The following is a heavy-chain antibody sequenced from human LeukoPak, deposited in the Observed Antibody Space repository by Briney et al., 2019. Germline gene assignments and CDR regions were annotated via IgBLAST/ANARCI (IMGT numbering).Heavy chain of an antibody. Sequence: ASVQVSCKASGYTFTSYAMNWVRQAPGQGLEWMGWINTNTGNPTSAQGFTGRFVFSLDTSVSTAYLQISSLKAEDTAVYYCARDPRSGVNSFDYWGQGTLVTVSS. V-gene: IGHV7-4-1*02. D-gene: IGHD2-21*01. CDR3: ARDPRSGVNSFDY. CDR1: GYTFTSYA. CDR2: INTNTGNP. J-gene: IGHJ4*02.